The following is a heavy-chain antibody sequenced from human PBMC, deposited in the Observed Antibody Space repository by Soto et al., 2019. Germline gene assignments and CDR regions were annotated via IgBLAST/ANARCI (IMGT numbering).Heavy chain of an antibody. V-gene: IGHV1-69*13. CDR2: IIPIFGTA. J-gene: IGHJ6*02. D-gene: IGHD6-13*01. CDR3: ARDRQQLVLTPPYGMDV. CDR1: GGTFSSYA. Sequence: ASVKVSCKASGGTFSSYAISWVRQAPGQGFEWMGGIIPIFGTANYAQKFQGRVTITADESTSTAYMELSSLRSEDTAVYYCARDRQQLVLTPPYGMDVWGQGTTVTVSS.